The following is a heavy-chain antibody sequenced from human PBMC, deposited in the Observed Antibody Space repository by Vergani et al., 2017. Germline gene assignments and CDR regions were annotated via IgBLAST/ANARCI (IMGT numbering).Heavy chain of an antibody. Sequence: QVQLVQSGAEVKKPGASVKVSCKASGYTFTGYFIHWVRQAPGQGLEWVGWINPNSGGTNYAQKFQGRVIMTRDTSISTAYMELSSLRSEDTAVYYCARDRSNMDVWGQGTTVTVSS. CDR2: INPNSGGT. CDR3: ARDRSNMDV. V-gene: IGHV1-2*02. CDR1: GYTFTGYF. J-gene: IGHJ6*02. D-gene: IGHD3-10*01.